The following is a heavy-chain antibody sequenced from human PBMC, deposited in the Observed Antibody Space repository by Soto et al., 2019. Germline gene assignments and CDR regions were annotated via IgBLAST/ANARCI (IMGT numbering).Heavy chain of an antibody. CDR1: GFTLSSYW. Sequence: EVQLVESGGGLVQPGGSLRLSCAASGFTLSSYWMNWVRQAPGKGLVWVSLIKSDGSSTSYADSVKGRFTISRDNAKNTLYLQMNSLRAEDTAVYYCARRYCSSTSCSHIDNWGHGTLVTVSS. V-gene: IGHV3-74*01. CDR2: IKSDGSST. J-gene: IGHJ4*01. D-gene: IGHD2-2*01. CDR3: ARRYCSSTSCSHIDN.